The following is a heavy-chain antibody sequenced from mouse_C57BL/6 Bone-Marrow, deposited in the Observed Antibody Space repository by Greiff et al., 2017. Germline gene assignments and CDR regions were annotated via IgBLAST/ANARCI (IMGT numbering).Heavy chain of an antibody. CDR3: ARGEDYDPAWFAY. Sequence: QVQLQQSGAELVKPGASVKLSCKASGYTFTSYWMHWVKQRPGRGLEWIGRIDPNSGGTKYHEKFKSKATLTADKPASTAYMQLSSLTSEDSAVYYCARGEDYDPAWFAYWGQGTLVTVSA. D-gene: IGHD2-4*01. CDR1: GYTFTSYW. V-gene: IGHV1-72*01. J-gene: IGHJ3*01. CDR2: IDPNSGGT.